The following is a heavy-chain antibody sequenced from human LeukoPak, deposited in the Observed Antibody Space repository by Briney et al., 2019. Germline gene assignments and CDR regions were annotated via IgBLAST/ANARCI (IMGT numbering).Heavy chain of an antibody. D-gene: IGHD6-19*01. V-gene: IGHV1-69*11. CDR2: IIPILGTA. CDR3: ARRRESSGLIFDY. CDR1: GGTFSSYA. J-gene: IGHJ4*02. Sequence: SVKVSCKASGGTFSSYAISWVRQAPGQGLEWMGRIIPILGTANYAQKFQGRDTITTDESTSTAYMELSSLRSEDTAVYYCARRRESSGLIFDYWGQGTLVTVSS.